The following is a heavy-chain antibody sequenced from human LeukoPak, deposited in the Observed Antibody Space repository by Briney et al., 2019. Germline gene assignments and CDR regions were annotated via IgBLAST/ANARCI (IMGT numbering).Heavy chain of an antibody. V-gene: IGHV3-23*01. D-gene: IGHD3-10*01. CDR1: GFTFSSYA. CDR3: SKDLTSDFGGDLDP. Sequence: GGSLRLSCAASGFTFSSYAMSWVRQAPGKGLEWVSAISGSGGSTYYADSVKGRFTISRDNSKSTVYLQMNSLRVEDAAVYYCSKDLTSDFGGDLDPWGQGTLVTVSS. CDR2: ISGSGGST. J-gene: IGHJ5*02.